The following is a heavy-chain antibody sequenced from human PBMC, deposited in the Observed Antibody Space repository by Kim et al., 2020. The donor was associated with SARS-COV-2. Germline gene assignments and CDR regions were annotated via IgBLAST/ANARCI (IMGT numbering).Heavy chain of an antibody. CDR2: IFYSGAT. CDR3: ATYSVLMAGGRRFQY. V-gene: IGHV4-59*13. D-gene: IGHD2-8*01. CDR1: GGSMRSYY. Sequence: SETLSLTCTVSGGSMRSYYWNWIRQVPGKGLEWIGYIFYSGATNYNPSFKSRVTMSVDMSDNQFSLRLTSVTAADTAVYYCATYSVLMAGGRRFQYWGQGTLVTVSS. J-gene: IGHJ4*02.